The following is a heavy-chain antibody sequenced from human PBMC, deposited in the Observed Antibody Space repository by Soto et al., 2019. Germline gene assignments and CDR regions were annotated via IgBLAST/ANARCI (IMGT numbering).Heavy chain of an antibody. D-gene: IGHD1-26*01. CDR3: AKDRRGGSYFDI. J-gene: IGHJ3*02. V-gene: IGHV3-23*01. Sequence: GALRLSCAASGFTFSSYAMSWVRQAPGKGLEWVSAISGSGGSTYYADSVKGRFTISRDNSKNTLYLQMNSLRAEDTAVYYCAKDRRGGSYFDIWGQGTMVTVSS. CDR2: ISGSGGST. CDR1: GFTFSSYA.